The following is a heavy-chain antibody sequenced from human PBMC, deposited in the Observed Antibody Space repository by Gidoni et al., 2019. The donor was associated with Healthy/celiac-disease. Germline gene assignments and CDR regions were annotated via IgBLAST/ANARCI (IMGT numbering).Heavy chain of an antibody. J-gene: IGHJ4*02. V-gene: IGHV3-21*01. CDR1: GFTFSSYT. CDR3: ARDRWELLTGYFDY. D-gene: IGHD1-26*01. CDR2: ISSSGSYI. Sequence: EVQLVESGGGLVKPGGSLRLSCAASGFTFSSYTMNWVRQAPGKGLEWVSSISSSGSYIYYADSVKGRFTISRDNAKNSLYLQMNSLRAEDTAVYYCARDRWELLTGYFDYWGQGTLVTVSS.